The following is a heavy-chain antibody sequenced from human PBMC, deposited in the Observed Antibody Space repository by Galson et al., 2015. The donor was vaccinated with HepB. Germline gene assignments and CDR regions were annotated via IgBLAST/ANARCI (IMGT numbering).Heavy chain of an antibody. J-gene: IGHJ4*02. CDR3: ARGGDYYDSSGTFDY. CDR1: GYTFTSYA. D-gene: IGHD3-22*01. Sequence: SVKVSCKASGYTFTSYAMHWVRQAPGQRLEWMGWINAGNGNTKYSQKFQGRVTITRDTSASTAYMELSSLRSEDTAVYYCARGGDYYDSSGTFDYWGQGTLVTVSS. CDR2: INAGNGNT. V-gene: IGHV1-3*01.